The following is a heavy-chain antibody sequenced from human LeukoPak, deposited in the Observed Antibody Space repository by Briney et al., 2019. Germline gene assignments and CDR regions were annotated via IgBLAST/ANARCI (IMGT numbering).Heavy chain of an antibody. V-gene: IGHV4-34*01. Sequence: SETLSLTCAVYGGSLSGYYWSWIRQPPGKGLEWIGEINHSGSTNYNPSLKSRVTISVDTSKNQFSLKLSSVTAADTAVYYCARGLIAVAGIDYWGQGTLVTVSS. J-gene: IGHJ4*02. CDR2: INHSGST. CDR3: ARGLIAVAGIDY. D-gene: IGHD6-19*01. CDR1: GGSLSGYY.